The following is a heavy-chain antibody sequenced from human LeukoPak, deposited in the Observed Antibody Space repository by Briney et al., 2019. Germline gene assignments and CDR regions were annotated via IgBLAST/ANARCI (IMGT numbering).Heavy chain of an antibody. V-gene: IGHV3-48*03. J-gene: IGHJ3*02. Sequence: GGSLRLSCATSGFTFRTYEMNWVRQAPGKVLEWISYFSSTGNTLYEDSVKGRFTISRDNAKNSLFLQMNSLRAEDTAVYYCARGGNIGYNYNAFDIWGQGAMVTVSS. CDR1: GFTFRTYE. D-gene: IGHD3-22*01. CDR3: ARGGNIGYNYNAFDI. CDR2: FSSTGNTL.